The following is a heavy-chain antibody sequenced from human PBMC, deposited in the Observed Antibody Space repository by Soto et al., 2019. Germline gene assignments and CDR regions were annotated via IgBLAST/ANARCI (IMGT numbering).Heavy chain of an antibody. CDR3: AINPQMLPAARPS. Sequence: VKVSCKVSGYTLTELSMHWVRQAPGKGLEWMGGFDPEDGETIYAQKFQGRVTMTEDTSTDTAYMELSSLRSEDTAVYYCAINPQMLPAARPSWGQGTLVTVSS. CDR2: FDPEDGET. J-gene: IGHJ4*02. D-gene: IGHD2-2*01. CDR1: GYTLTELS. V-gene: IGHV1-24*01.